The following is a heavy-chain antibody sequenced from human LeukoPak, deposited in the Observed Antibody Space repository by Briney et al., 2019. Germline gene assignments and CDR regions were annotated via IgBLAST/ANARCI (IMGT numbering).Heavy chain of an antibody. V-gene: IGHV4-31*03. D-gene: IGHD1-14*01. CDR1: GGSISSGTYY. Sequence: SETLSLTCTVSGGSISSGTYYWGWIRQLPGKGLEWIGYIYYSGTTYYNPSLKSRLTISVDTSENQFSLHLTSVTAADTAVYYCAREPAGLEYFQHWGQGTLVTVSS. CDR3: AREPAGLEYFQH. CDR2: IYYSGTT. J-gene: IGHJ1*01.